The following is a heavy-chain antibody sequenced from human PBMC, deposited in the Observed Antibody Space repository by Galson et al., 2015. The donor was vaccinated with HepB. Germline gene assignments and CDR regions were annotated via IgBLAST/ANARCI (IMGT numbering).Heavy chain of an antibody. D-gene: IGHD6-13*01. CDR3: AKDPGIAAAGMFDC. J-gene: IGHJ4*02. Sequence: SLRLSCAASGFTFDDYAMHWVRQAPGKGLEWVSLISWDGGSTYYADSVKGRFTISRDNSKNSLYLQMNSLRAEDTALYYCAKDPGIAAAGMFDCWGQGTLVTVSS. V-gene: IGHV3-43D*03. CDR1: GFTFDDYA. CDR2: ISWDGGST.